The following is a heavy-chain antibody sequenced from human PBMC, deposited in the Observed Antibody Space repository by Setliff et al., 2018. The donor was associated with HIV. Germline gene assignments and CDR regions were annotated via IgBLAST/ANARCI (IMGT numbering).Heavy chain of an antibody. CDR2: ISGSSTYW. V-gene: IGHV3-21*04. D-gene: IGHD1-20*01. CDR3: ARYNWNPLGYRFDY. J-gene: IGHJ4*02. Sequence: PGGSLRLSCAASGFTFSKYYMNWVRQTPGKGLEWVSSISGSSTYWKYADSVKGRFTISRDNAKNSLFLQMNSLRAEDTAVYYCARYNWNPLGYRFDYWGQGTLVTVSS. CDR1: GFTFSKYY.